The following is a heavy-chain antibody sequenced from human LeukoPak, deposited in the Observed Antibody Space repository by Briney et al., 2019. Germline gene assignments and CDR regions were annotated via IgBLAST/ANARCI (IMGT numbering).Heavy chain of an antibody. Sequence: SETLSLTCAVYGGSFSGYYWSWIRQPPGKGLEWIGEINHSGSTNYNPSLKSRVTISVDTTKNQFSLKLSSVTAADTAVYYCAGGLGRSTFFSPNWFDPWGQGTLVTVSS. CDR1: GGSFSGYY. CDR2: INHSGST. J-gene: IGHJ5*02. CDR3: AGGLGRSTFFSPNWFDP. V-gene: IGHV4-34*01. D-gene: IGHD3-16*01.